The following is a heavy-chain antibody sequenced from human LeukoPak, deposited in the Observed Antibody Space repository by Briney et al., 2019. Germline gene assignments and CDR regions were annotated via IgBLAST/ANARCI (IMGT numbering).Heavy chain of an antibody. D-gene: IGHD3-3*01. CDR2: ISSSSSYI. J-gene: IGHJ5*02. CDR1: GFTFSSYS. CDR3: ARTITIYGGEFDP. V-gene: IGHV3-21*01. Sequence: GGSLRLSCAASGFTFSSYSMNWVRQAPGKGLEWVSSISSSSSYIYYADSVKGRFTISRDNAKNSLYLQMNSLRAEDTAVYYCARTITIYGGEFDPWGQGTLVTVSS.